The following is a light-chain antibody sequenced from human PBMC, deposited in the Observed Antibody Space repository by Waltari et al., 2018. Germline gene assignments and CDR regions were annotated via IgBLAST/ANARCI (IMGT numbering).Light chain of an antibody. CDR2: GTS. Sequence: CRASQSVTSISLTWYQQNLGQAPRLLIYGTSSRATCIPDRFSGSGSGTDFTLTISRLEPEDFAVYYCQQYDGEVVTFGGGTKVEI. J-gene: IGKJ4*01. V-gene: IGKV3-20*01. CDR3: QQYDGEVVT. CDR1: QSVTSIS.